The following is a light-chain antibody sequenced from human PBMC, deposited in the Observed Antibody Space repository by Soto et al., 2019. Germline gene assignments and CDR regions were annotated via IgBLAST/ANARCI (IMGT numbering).Light chain of an antibody. CDR2: GSS. V-gene: IGKV3-20*01. J-gene: IGKJ2*01. Sequence: EVVLTQSPGTLSLSPGERATLSSRASQTVSNNYLAWYQHKPGQSPKLLIFGSSDRATGIPDRFSGSGSGTDFTLAISRLEPEDFAVYYCQQYGSSLPYTFGQGTNLEIK. CDR1: QTVSNNY. CDR3: QQYGSSLPYT.